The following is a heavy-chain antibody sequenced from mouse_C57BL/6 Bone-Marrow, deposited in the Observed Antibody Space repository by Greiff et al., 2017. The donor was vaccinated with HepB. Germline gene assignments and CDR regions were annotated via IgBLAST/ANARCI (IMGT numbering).Heavy chain of an antibody. Sequence: QVQLKESGPGLVAPSQSLSLTCTVSGFSLTSYGVDWVRQSPGKGLEWLGVIWGVGSTNYNSALKSRLSISKDNSKSQVFLKMNSLQTDDTAMYYCASLYGNYFAWFAYWGQGTLVTVSA. CDR2: IWGVGST. D-gene: IGHD2-1*01. J-gene: IGHJ3*01. CDR1: GFSLTSYG. V-gene: IGHV2-6*01. CDR3: ASLYGNYFAWFAY.